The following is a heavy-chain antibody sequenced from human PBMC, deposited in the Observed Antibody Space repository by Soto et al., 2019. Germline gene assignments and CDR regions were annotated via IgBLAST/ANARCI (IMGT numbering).Heavy chain of an antibody. V-gene: IGHV1-8*01. D-gene: IGHD2-2*01. Sequence: QVQLVQSGAEVKKPGASVKVSCKASGYTFTSYDINWVRQATGQGLEWMGWMNPNSGNTGYAQKFPSRVTIPRNNSKSTAYMELSRLISEDTAVYYCARARSIRCYVDYWGQGTLVTVSS. CDR3: ARARSIRCYVDY. CDR2: MNPNSGNT. CDR1: GYTFTSYD. J-gene: IGHJ4*02.